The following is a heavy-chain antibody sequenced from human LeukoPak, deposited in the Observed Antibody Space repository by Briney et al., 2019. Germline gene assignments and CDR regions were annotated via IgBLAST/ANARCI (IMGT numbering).Heavy chain of an antibody. V-gene: IGHV4-39*01. CDR2: IYYSGSP. Sequence: SETLSLTCTVSGGSISSTTYFWGWIRQPPGKGLEWIGSIYYSGSPYYNPSLKSRVTISVDTSKNQLSLRLSSVTAADTAVYYCARRYYHGFDYWGQGTLVTVSS. D-gene: IGHD3-10*01. CDR1: GGSISSTTYF. CDR3: ARRYYHGFDY. J-gene: IGHJ4*02.